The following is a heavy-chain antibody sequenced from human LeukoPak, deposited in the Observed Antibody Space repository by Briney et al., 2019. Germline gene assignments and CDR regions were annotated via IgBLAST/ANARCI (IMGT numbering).Heavy chain of an antibody. CDR3: ARDPKQLVT. CDR1: GFTVSSNY. V-gene: IGHV3-20*04. D-gene: IGHD6-6*01. CDR2: INWNGGST. J-gene: IGHJ5*02. Sequence: GGSLRLSCAASGFTVSSNYMSWVRQAPGKGLEWVSGINWNGGSTGYADSVKGRFTISRDNAKNSLYLQMNSLRAEDTALYYCARDPKQLVTWGQGTLVTVSS.